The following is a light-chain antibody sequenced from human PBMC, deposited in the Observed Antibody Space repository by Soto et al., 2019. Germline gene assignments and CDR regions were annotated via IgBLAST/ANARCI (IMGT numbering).Light chain of an antibody. CDR3: QQYNSYS. J-gene: IGKJ1*01. Sequence: DIQLTQSPSTLSASLGDSVTITCRASQNIDTSLAWYQHKPGKAPKLLMFDVSNLESGVPSRFSGSGSGTEFTLTISSVHSDDFATYYCQQYNSYSFGQGTKVDIK. V-gene: IGKV1-5*01. CDR1: QNIDTS. CDR2: DVS.